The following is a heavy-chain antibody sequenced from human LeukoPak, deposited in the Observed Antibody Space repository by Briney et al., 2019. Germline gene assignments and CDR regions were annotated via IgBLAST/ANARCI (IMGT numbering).Heavy chain of an antibody. CDR2: ADGGGSST. D-gene: IGHD3-22*01. CDR1: GFTFSTHW. Sequence: GGSLRLSCAASGFTFSTHWMHWVRQVPGRGPVWVSRADGGGSSTSYADSVKGRFSISRDNAKSTLYLQMNGLRAEDTAVYYCARGPGSSGGAYVGDYWGHGTLVTVSS. J-gene: IGHJ4*01. V-gene: IGHV3-74*01. CDR3: ARGPGSSGGAYVGDY.